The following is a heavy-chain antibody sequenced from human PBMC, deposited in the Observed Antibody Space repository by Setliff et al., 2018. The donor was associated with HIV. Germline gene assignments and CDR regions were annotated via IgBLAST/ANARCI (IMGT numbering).Heavy chain of an antibody. CDR3: ARARERITMIVVVPDAFDI. D-gene: IGHD3-22*01. J-gene: IGHJ3*02. CDR2: IIPIFGTA. V-gene: IGHV1-69*13. Sequence: SVKVSCKASGGTFSSYAISWVRQAPGQGLEWMGGIIPIFGTANYAQKFQGRVTITADESTSTAYMELSSLRSEDTAVYYCARARERITMIVVVPDAFDIWGQGTMVTVSS. CDR1: GGTFSSYA.